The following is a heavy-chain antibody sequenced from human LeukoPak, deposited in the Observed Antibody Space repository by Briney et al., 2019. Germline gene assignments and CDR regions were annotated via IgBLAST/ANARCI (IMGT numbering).Heavy chain of an antibody. J-gene: IGHJ4*02. CDR1: GGTFSSYA. V-gene: IGHV1-69*04. Sequence: SVKVSRKTSGGTFSSYAISWVRQAPGQGLEWMGRIIPILGKANYAQKLQGRVTITADKATSTAYMELSSLRSEDTAVYYCASNSYDCSSTSCYFDYWGQGTLVTVSS. CDR2: IIPILGKA. CDR3: ASNSYDCSSTSCYFDY. D-gene: IGHD2-2*01.